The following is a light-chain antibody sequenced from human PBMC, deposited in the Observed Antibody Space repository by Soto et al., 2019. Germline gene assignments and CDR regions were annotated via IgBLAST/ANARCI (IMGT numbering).Light chain of an antibody. CDR3: QQSYSVPLT. V-gene: IGKV1-39*01. J-gene: IGKJ4*01. CDR2: AAS. Sequence: DIQMTQSPSSLSASVGDRVTITCRASQTITSYLNWYQQKPGKAPQLLIYAASSLQGGVPSRFSGSGSGTDFTLTISSLQPEDFATYYCQQSYSVPLTFGGGTKVATK. CDR1: QTITSY.